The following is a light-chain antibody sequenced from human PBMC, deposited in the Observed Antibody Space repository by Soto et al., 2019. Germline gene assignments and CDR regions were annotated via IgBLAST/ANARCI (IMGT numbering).Light chain of an antibody. Sequence: GLSQSPGTLSLSPGERATLSCRASQSVSSSYLALYQQKPGQAPRLLIYAASSRATGISDRFSGSGSGTDFTLIINRLDPEDSAVYYCQHNGRSFGQGTRLEI. CDR1: QSVSSSY. V-gene: IGKV3-20*01. CDR2: AAS. J-gene: IGKJ5*01. CDR3: QHNGRS.